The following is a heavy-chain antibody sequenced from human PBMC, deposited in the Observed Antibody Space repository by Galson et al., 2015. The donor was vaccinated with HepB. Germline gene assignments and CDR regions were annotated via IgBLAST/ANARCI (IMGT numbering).Heavy chain of an antibody. D-gene: IGHD3-22*01. V-gene: IGHV1-18*04. CDR2: ISAYNGNT. J-gene: IGHJ4*02. CDR1: GYTFTSYG. Sequence: SVKVSCKASGYTFTSYGISWVRQAPGQGLEWMGWISAYNGNTNYAQKLQGRVTMTTDTSTSTAYLELRSLISDDTAVYYCARRGYYDSSGYYDYWGQGTLVTVSS. CDR3: ARRGYYDSSGYYDY.